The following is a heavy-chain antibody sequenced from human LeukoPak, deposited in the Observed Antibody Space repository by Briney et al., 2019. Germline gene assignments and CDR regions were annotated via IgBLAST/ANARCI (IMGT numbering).Heavy chain of an antibody. J-gene: IGHJ4*02. CDR2: ISAYNGNT. CDR3: ARADTEYYYDSSGYYFPEDW. Sequence: ASVKVSCKASGYTFTSYGISWVRQAPGQGLEWMGWISAYNGNTNYAQKLQGRVTMTTDTSTSTAYMELRSLRSDDTAVYYCARADTEYYYDSSGYYFPEDWWGQGTLVTVSS. D-gene: IGHD3-22*01. V-gene: IGHV1-18*01. CDR1: GYTFTSYG.